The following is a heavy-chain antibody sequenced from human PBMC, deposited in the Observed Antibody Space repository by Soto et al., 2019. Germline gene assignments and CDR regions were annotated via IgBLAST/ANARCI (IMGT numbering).Heavy chain of an antibody. V-gene: IGHV3-23*01. CDR3: AKGPYDILTGFDY. CDR1: GFTFSSYA. D-gene: IGHD3-9*01. CDR2: ISGSGGST. Sequence: EVQLLESGGGLVQPGGSLRLSCAASGFTFSSYAMSWVRQAPGKGLEWVSAISGSGGSTYYADSVKGRFTISRDNAKNTLYLQMNSLRAEDTAVYYCAKGPYDILTGFDYWGQGTLVTVSS. J-gene: IGHJ4*02.